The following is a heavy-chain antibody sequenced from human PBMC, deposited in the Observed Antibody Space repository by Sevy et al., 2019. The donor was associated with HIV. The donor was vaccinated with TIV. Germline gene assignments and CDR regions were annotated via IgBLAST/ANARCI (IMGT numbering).Heavy chain of an antibody. D-gene: IGHD6-19*01. J-gene: IGHJ4*02. V-gene: IGHV3-48*01. CDR1: GFTFSSYS. Sequence: GGSLRLSCAASGFTFSSYSMNWVRQAPGKGLEWVSYISSSSSTIYYADSVKGRFTISRDNAKTSLYLQMNSLRAEDTAVYYCARGRIAVAVLWGQGTLVTVSS. CDR2: ISSSSSTI. CDR3: ARGRIAVAVL.